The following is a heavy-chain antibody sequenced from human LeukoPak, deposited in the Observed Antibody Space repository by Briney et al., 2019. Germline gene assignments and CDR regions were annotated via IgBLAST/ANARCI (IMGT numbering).Heavy chain of an antibody. V-gene: IGHV1-18*01. CDR1: GYTFTSYG. D-gene: IGHD6-19*01. CDR2: ISAYNGNT. CDR3: ARDPPRIAVAGTGDY. J-gene: IGHJ4*02. Sequence: GASVKVSCKASGYTFTSYGISWVRQAPGQGLEWMGWISAYNGNTNYAQKLQGRVTMTTDTSTSTAYMELRSLRSDDTAVYYCARDPPRIAVAGTGDYGGQGPLATVSS.